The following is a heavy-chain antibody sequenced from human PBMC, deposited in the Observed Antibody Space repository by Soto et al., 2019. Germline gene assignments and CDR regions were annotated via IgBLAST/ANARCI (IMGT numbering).Heavy chain of an antibody. V-gene: IGHV3-15*01. CDR2: IKSKTDGATT. J-gene: IGHJ4*02. Sequence: PGGSLRLSCAASGFTFSNAWMTWVRPAPGKGLEWVGRIKSKTDGATTDYAAPVKGRFTISRDDSKDTLYLQINSLKTEDTAVYYCATDAYYDTSGYWFWGQGTLVTVSS. CDR1: GFTFSNAW. D-gene: IGHD3-22*01. CDR3: ATDAYYDTSGYWF.